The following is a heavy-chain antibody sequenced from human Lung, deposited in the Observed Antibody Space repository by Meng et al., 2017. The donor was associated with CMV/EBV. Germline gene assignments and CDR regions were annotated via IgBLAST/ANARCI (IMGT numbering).Heavy chain of an antibody. CDR2: IYSSGTT. V-gene: IGHV4-39*01. J-gene: IGHJ4*02. Sequence: GSLRLXCTVSGGSISSSSYYWGWIRQPPGKGLEWIGNIYSSGTTYYNPSLKSRVTISVDTSKNQISLRLTSVTAADTAVYYCSRLWGSSRSPLSDYWGQGTLVTVSS. D-gene: IGHD6-13*01. CDR1: GGSISSSSYY. CDR3: SRLWGSSRSPLSDY.